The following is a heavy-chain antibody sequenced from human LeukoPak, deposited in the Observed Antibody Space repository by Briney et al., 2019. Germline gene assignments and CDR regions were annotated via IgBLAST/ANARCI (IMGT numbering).Heavy chain of an antibody. V-gene: IGHV1-46*01. CDR1: GYTFTSYY. CDR3: ARVLTYYDILTGYSTYYFDY. D-gene: IGHD3-9*01. CDR2: INPSGGST. Sequence: GASVKVSCKASGYTFTSYYMHWVRQAPGQGLEWMGIINPSGGSTSYAQKFQGRVTMTRDTSTSTVYMELSSLGSEDTAVYYCARVLTYYDILTGYSTYYFDYWGQGTLVTVSS. J-gene: IGHJ4*02.